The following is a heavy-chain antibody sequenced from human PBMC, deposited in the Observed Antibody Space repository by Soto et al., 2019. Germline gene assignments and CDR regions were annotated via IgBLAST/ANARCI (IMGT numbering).Heavy chain of an antibody. CDR3: ARGSPKLTAYRGRWFDP. J-gene: IGHJ5*02. D-gene: IGHD3-16*01. V-gene: IGHV4-34*01. CDR1: GGSFSGYY. Sequence: SETLSLTCAVYGGSFSGYYWSWIRQPPGKGLEWIGEINHSGSTNYNPSLKSRVTISVDTSKNQFSLKLSSVTAADTAVYYCARGSPKLTAYRGRWFDPWGQGTLVTVSS. CDR2: INHSGST.